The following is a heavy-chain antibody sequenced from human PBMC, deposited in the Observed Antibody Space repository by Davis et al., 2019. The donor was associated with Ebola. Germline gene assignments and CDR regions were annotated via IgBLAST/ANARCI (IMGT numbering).Heavy chain of an antibody. Sequence: ESLKISCAASGFTFSDYYMSWIRQPPGKGLEWIGEINHSGSTNYNPSLKSRVTISVDTSKNQFSLKLSSVTAADTAVYYCARTRYYYDSSGWPDYFDYWGQGTLVTVSS. J-gene: IGHJ4*02. CDR3: ARTRYYYDSSGWPDYFDY. V-gene: IGHV4-34*01. CDR2: INHSGST. D-gene: IGHD3-22*01. CDR1: GFTFSDYY.